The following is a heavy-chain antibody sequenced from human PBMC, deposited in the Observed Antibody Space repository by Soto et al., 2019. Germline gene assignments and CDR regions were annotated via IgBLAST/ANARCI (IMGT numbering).Heavy chain of an antibody. V-gene: IGHV3-23*01. D-gene: IGHD6-19*01. CDR3: SREGSSGWSTRTFQV. J-gene: IGHJ1*01. Sequence: RGSLRLACAGSVFTFRGYAMSWVRRAPGKGLDWVSSVSGSGVTTYYADAVMGRFTVSIDNSQNILYLQMNSVRVDDAARYYCSREGSSGWSTRTFQVWGQGTLVTVSS. CDR1: VFTFRGYA. CDR2: VSGSGVTT.